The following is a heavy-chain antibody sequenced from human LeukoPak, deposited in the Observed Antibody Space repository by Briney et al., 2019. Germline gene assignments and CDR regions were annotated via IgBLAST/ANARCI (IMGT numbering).Heavy chain of an antibody. D-gene: IGHD3-10*01. CDR3: AISMVRGVIGGYGMDV. Sequence: SETLSLTCAVSGGSISSSNWWSWVRQPPGKGLEWIGEIYHSGSTNYNPSLKSRVTISVDKSKNQFSLKLSSVTAADTAVYYCAISMVRGVIGGYGMDVWGQGTTVTVSS. V-gene: IGHV4-4*02. CDR2: IYHSGST. J-gene: IGHJ6*02. CDR1: GGSISSSNW.